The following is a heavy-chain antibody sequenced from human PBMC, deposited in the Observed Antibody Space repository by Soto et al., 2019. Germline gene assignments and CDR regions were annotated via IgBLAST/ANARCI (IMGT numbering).Heavy chain of an antibody. CDR1: GFTVSNNY. CDR3: AKVNVVVVAATFEYEYYFDY. J-gene: IGHJ4*02. D-gene: IGHD2-15*01. CDR2: ISNTGST. V-gene: IGHV3-53*01. Sequence: GSLRLPCVASGFTVSNNYMSWVRQAPGRGLEWVSAISNTGSTYYAGSVKGRSTISRDSSTNTLYLEVNSLRADDTAVYYCAKVNVVVVAATFEYEYYFDYWGQGTLVTVSS.